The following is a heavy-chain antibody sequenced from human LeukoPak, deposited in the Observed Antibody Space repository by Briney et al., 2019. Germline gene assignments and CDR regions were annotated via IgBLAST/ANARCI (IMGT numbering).Heavy chain of an antibody. J-gene: IGHJ3*02. CDR2: ISAYNGNT. Sequence: APVKVSCKASGYTFTSYGISWVRQARGQGLEWMGWISAYNGNTNYAQKLQGRVTMTTDTSTSTAYMELSSLRSEDTAVYYCARRTQLDLTGAGDAFDIWGQGTMVTVSS. CDR1: GYTFTSYG. V-gene: IGHV1-18*01. CDR3: ARRTQLDLTGAGDAFDI. D-gene: IGHD1-7*01.